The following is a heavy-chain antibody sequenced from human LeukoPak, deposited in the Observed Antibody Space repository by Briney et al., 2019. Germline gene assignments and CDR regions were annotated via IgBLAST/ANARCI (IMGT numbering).Heavy chain of an antibody. V-gene: IGHV4-59*01. CDR1: GGSISSYY. Sequence: SETLSLTCTVSGGSISSYYWSWIRQPPGKGLEWIGYIYYSGSTNYNPSLKSRVTISVDTSKNQFSLKLSSVTAADTAVHYCARERANYYGMDVWGQGTTVTVSS. CDR2: IYYSGST. D-gene: IGHD1-26*01. CDR3: ARERANYYGMDV. J-gene: IGHJ6*02.